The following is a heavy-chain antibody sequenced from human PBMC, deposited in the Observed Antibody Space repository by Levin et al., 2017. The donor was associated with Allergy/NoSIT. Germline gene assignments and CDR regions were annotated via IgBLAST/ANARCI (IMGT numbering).Heavy chain of an antibody. J-gene: IGHJ3*01. Sequence: PGGSLRLSCVASGFTFGDYEIHWVRQVTGRHLEWVSAIGTAGDTFYSGPVKGRFTISRENAENSLHLQMTSLGVGYTGVYFCAREVFGSGALGLDVWGRGTMVIVSS. D-gene: IGHD3-10*01. V-gene: IGHV3-13*01. CDR1: GFTFGDYE. CDR2: IGTAGDT. CDR3: AREVFGSGALGLDV.